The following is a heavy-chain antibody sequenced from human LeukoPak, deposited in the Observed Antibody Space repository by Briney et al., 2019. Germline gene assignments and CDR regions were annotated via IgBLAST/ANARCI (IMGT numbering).Heavy chain of an antibody. V-gene: IGHV3-66*01. CDR1: GFTVSSNY. CDR2: IYSGGST. D-gene: IGHD3-10*01. CDR3: AKGGTTYYYDSGSYYNGREFDY. Sequence: GGSLRLSCAASGFTVSSNYMSWVRQAPGKGLEWVSVIYSGGSTYYADSVKGRFTISRDNSKNTLYLQMNSLRAEDTAIYYCAKGGTTYYYDSGSYYNGREFDYWGQGTLVTVSS. J-gene: IGHJ4*02.